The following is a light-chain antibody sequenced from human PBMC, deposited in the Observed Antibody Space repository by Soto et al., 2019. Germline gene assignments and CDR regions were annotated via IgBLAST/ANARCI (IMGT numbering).Light chain of an antibody. V-gene: IGLV2-14*01. CDR1: TSDVGAYNF. CDR2: EVS. CDR3: SAYTSISTLV. Sequence: QSVLTQPASVSGSLGQSITISCTGTTSDVGAYNFVSWYQHHPGKAPKIMIYEVSNRPSGVSNRFSGSKSGNTASLTISGLQSEDEADYYCSAYTSISTLVFGTGTKLTVL. J-gene: IGLJ1*01.